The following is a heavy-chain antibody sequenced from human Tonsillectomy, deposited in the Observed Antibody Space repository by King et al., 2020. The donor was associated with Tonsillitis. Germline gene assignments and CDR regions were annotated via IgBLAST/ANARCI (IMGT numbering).Heavy chain of an antibody. J-gene: IGHJ4*02. Sequence: VQLVESGGGLVQPGRSLRLSCAASGFTFDDYAMHWVRQAPGKGLEWVSGISWNSGFIGYADSVKGRFTISRDNAKNSVYLQMNSLRAEDTALYYCAKDGTRSNVIADYFDYWGQGTLVTVSS. CDR2: ISWNSGFI. D-gene: IGHD2-15*01. CDR3: AKDGTRSNVIADYFDY. V-gene: IGHV3-9*01. CDR1: GFTFDDYA.